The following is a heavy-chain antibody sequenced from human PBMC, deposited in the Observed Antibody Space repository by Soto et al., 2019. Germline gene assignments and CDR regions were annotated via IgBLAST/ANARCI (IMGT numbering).Heavy chain of an antibody. D-gene: IGHD2-21*02. CDR3: AKGFIVVVTVLRPDDAFDV. Sequence: EVQLLESGGGLVQPGGSLRLSCAASGFTFGNYGMNWVRQAPGKGQEWVSGISGGGGSTYYADSVKGRFTISRDPSKNTVFLEMNSLRAEDTAVYYCAKGFIVVVTVLRPDDAFDVWGQGTLVTVSS. V-gene: IGHV3-23*01. CDR1: GFTFGNYG. CDR2: ISGGGGST. J-gene: IGHJ3*01.